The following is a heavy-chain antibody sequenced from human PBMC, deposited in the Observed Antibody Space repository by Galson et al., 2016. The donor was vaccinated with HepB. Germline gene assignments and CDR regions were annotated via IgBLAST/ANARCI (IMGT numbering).Heavy chain of an antibody. CDR1: GFTFSSYV. D-gene: IGHD1-1*01. CDR2: ISCSGDST. V-gene: IGHV3-23*01. Sequence: SLRLSCAASGFTFSSYVMSWVRQAPGKGLQWVSAISCSGDSTFYADSVKGRFTISRDNSKNTLYLQMDSLRADDTALYYCAKRRYNWGHFDYWGQGTPVTVSS. J-gene: IGHJ4*02. CDR3: AKRRYNWGHFDY.